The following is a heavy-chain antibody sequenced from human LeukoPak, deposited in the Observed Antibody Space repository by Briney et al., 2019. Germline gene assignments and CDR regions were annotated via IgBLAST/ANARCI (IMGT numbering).Heavy chain of an antibody. Sequence: GGSLRLSCAASGFTFDDYAMHWVRQAPGKGLEWVSGISWNSASIGYADSVKGRFTISRDNAKNSLYLQMNSLRAEDTALYYCAKTKAQSGYYRGFDYWGQGTLVTVSS. V-gene: IGHV3-9*01. J-gene: IGHJ4*02. CDR2: ISWNSASI. CDR3: AKTKAQSGYYRGFDY. CDR1: GFTFDDYA. D-gene: IGHD3-22*01.